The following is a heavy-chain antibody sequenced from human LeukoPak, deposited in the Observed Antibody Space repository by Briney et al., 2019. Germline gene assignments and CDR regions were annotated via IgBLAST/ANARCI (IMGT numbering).Heavy chain of an antibody. Sequence: SGGSLRLSCAASGFTFSSYEMNWVRQAPGKGLEWVSYISSSGSTIYYADSVKGRFTISRDNAKNSLYLQMNSLRAEDTAVYYCARDPHSHRRSSQFDPWGQGTLVTVSS. CDR1: GFTFSSYE. CDR3: ARDPHSHRRSSQFDP. CDR2: ISSSGSTI. D-gene: IGHD1-14*01. V-gene: IGHV3-48*03. J-gene: IGHJ5*02.